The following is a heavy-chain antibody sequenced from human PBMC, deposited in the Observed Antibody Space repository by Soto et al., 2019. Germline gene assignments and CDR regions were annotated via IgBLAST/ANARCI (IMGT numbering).Heavy chain of an antibody. J-gene: IGHJ6*02. V-gene: IGHV3-23*01. CDR2: ISGSGGST. CDR3: ATTPYDSSGYYLGDYYYYGMDV. D-gene: IGHD3-22*01. Sequence: PGGSLRLSCAASGFTFSSYAMSWVRQAPGKGLEWVSAISGSGGSTYYADSVKGRFTISRDNSKNTLYLQMNSLRAEDTAVYYCATTPYDSSGYYLGDYYYYGMDVWGQGTTVTVSS. CDR1: GFTFSSYA.